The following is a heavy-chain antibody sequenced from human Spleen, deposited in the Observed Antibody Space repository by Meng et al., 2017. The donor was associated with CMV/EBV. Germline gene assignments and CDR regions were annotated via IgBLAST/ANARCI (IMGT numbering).Heavy chain of an antibody. Sequence: SETLSLTCTVSGGSIRSYYWTWIRQSPGKGLEWIGYIYYSGSTNYNPSLKSRVTISVDTSKNQFSLRLRSVTAADPAVYYCARVSSDHGDYDFYGMDVWGQGTTVTVSS. CDR2: IYYSGST. CDR1: GGSIRSYY. V-gene: IGHV4-59*01. J-gene: IGHJ6*02. D-gene: IGHD4-17*01. CDR3: ARVSSDHGDYDFYGMDV.